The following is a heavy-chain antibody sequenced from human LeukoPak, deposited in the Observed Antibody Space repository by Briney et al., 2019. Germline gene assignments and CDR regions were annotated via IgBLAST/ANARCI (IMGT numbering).Heavy chain of an antibody. J-gene: IGHJ4*02. V-gene: IGHV4-59*08. Sequence: SETLSLTCTVSGGSISNYYWSWLRQPPGKGLEWIGYIYSSGSTNYNPSLKSRVTISVDTSKNHFSLRLSSVTAADTAVYYCARGPVGLFDCWGQGTLVAVSS. CDR3: ARGPVGLFDC. CDR2: IYSSGST. CDR1: GGSISNYY. D-gene: IGHD1-26*01.